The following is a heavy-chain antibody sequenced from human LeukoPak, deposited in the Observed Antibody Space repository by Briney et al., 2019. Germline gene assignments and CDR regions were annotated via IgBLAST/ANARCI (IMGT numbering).Heavy chain of an antibody. J-gene: IGHJ6*03. V-gene: IGHV4-61*02. D-gene: IGHD1-26*01. CDR1: GGTLSRGNFY. CDR2: IYTFGTT. CDR3: ARDGVSSGNYFQMDV. Sequence: SETLSLTCTVSGGTLSRGNFYWSWIRQPAGKGLECIGRIYTFGTTNCNPSLKSRVTMSIDTSKNQFSLNLTSVTASDTAVYYCARDGVSSGNYFQMDVWGEGTTVIVSS.